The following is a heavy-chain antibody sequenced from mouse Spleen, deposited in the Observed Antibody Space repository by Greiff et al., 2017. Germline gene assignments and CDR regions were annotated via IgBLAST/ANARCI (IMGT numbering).Heavy chain of an antibody. CDR3: ARGTMITTDWYFDV. D-gene: IGHD2-4*01. CDR1: GFTFSSYG. V-gene: IGHV5-6*01. CDR2: ISSGGSYT. Sequence: EVMLVESGGDLVKPGGSLKLSCAASGFTFSSYGMSWVRQTPDKRLEWVATISSGGSYTYYPDSVKGRFTISRDNAKNTLYLQMSSLKSEDTAMYYCARGTMITTDWYFDVWGTGTTVTVSS. J-gene: IGHJ1*03.